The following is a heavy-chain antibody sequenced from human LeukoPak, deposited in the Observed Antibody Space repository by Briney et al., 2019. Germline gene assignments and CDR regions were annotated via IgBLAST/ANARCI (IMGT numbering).Heavy chain of an antibody. CDR2: ISAYNGNT. D-gene: IGHD3-10*01. Sequence: ASVKVSCKASGYTFTSYGISWVRQAPGQGLEWMGWISAYNGNTNYAQKLQGRVTMTTDTSTSTAYMELRSLRSDDTAVYYCARGSEVWFGELSSFDYWGQGTLVTVSS. CDR1: GYTFTSYG. CDR3: ARGSEVWFGELSSFDY. J-gene: IGHJ4*02. V-gene: IGHV1-18*01.